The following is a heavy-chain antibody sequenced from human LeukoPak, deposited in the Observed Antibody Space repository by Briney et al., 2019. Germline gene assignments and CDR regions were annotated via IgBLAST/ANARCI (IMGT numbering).Heavy chain of an antibody. Sequence: YWSWIRQPPGKGLEWMGIIYPGDSDTRYSLSFQGQVTISADKSISTAYLQWSSLKASDTAMYYCARHEVGYSYAVFDYWGQGTLVTVSS. D-gene: IGHD5-18*01. V-gene: IGHV5-51*01. CDR2: IYPGDSDT. J-gene: IGHJ4*02. CDR3: ARHEVGYSYAVFDY. CDR1: YW.